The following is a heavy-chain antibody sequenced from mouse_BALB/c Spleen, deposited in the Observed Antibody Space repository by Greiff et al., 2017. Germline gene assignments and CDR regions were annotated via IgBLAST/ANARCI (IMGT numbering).Heavy chain of an antibody. CDR3: ARVGTARVDY. CDR1: GFTFSSYA. Sequence: EVQGVESGGGLVKPGGSLKLSCAASGFTFSSYAMSWVRQSPEKRLEWVAEISSGGSYTYYPDTVTGRFTISRDNAKNTLYLEMSSLRSEDTAMYYCARVGTARVDYWGQGTTLTVSS. V-gene: IGHV5-9-4*01. CDR2: ISSGGSYT. J-gene: IGHJ2*01. D-gene: IGHD3-2*01.